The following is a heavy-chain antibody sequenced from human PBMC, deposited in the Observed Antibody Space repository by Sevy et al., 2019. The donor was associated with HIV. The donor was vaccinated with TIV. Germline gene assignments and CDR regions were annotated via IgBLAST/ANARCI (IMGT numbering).Heavy chain of an antibody. D-gene: IGHD3-10*01. V-gene: IGHV3-11*01. J-gene: IGHJ6*02. CDR2: ISSRGSTI. CDR3: ARDLVVIYGSGNYSNYGMDI. Sequence: SLRLSCEASGFTFSNSYMSWVRQSPGKGLEWVSYISSRGSTIYYAESVKGRFTISRDNAKNSLYLQMNGLRDDDTAVYYCARDLVVIYGSGNYSNYGMDIWGQGTTVTVS. CDR1: GFTFSNSY.